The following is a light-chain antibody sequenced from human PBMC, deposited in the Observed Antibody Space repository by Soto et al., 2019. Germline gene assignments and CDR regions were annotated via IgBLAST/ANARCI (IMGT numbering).Light chain of an antibody. V-gene: IGKV4-1*01. CDR3: QQYFSIPWT. J-gene: IGKJ1*01. Sequence: DIVMTQSPDSLAVSLGERATINCKSSQSVFYSTNNKNYLGWYQQKPGQSPKLLIYWASTRESGVPDRFSGSGSGTDFTLTISSLQAEDVALSYCQQYFSIPWTFGQGTKVEIK. CDR2: WAS. CDR1: QSVFYSTNNKNY.